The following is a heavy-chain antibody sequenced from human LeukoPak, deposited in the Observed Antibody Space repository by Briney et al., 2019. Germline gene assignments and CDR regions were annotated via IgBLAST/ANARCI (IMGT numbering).Heavy chain of an antibody. CDR1: GGSNSSGDYY. CDR2: IYYSGST. J-gene: IGHJ4*02. Sequence: PSETLSLTCTVSGGSNSSGDYYWSWIRQPPGKGLEWIGYIYYSGSTYYNPSLKSRVTISVDTSKNQFSLKLSSVTAADTAVYYCARGKTRNHDFDYWGQGTLVTVSS. CDR3: ARGKTRNHDFDY. D-gene: IGHD1-14*01. V-gene: IGHV4-30-4*01.